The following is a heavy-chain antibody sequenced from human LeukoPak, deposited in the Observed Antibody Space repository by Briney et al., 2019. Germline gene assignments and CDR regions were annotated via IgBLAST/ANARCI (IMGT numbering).Heavy chain of an antibody. J-gene: IGHJ4*02. CDR1: GFTFSTYT. CDR2: ISSGSSYI. Sequence: PGGSLRLSCAASGFTFSTYTMNWVRQAPGKGLEWVSSISSGSSYIYYADSLKGRFTISRDNTKNSLYLQMNSLRAEDTAVYYCARGNRGVTGYPKAFDYWGQGTLVTVSS. CDR3: ARGNRGVTGYPKAFDY. D-gene: IGHD3-10*01. V-gene: IGHV3-21*01.